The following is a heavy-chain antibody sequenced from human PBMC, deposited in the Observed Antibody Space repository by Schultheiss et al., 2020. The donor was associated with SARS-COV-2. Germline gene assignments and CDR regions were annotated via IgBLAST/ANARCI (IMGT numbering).Heavy chain of an antibody. CDR3: ARQDIVVVVAATRHYWYFDL. CDR2: IYYSGST. J-gene: IGHJ2*01. Sequence: SETLSLTCAVYGGSFSGYYWSWIRQPPGKGLEWIGYIYYSGSTNYNPSLKSRVTISVDTSKNQFSLKLSSVTAADTAVYYCARQDIVVVVAATRHYWYFDLWGRGTLVTVSS. CDR1: GGSFSGYY. V-gene: IGHV4-59*08. D-gene: IGHD2-15*01.